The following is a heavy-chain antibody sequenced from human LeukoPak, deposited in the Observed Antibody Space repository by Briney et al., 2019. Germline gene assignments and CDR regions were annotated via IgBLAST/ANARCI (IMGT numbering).Heavy chain of an antibody. V-gene: IGHV5-51*01. CDR3: ARRGRWGSFGVLYYYYYMDV. CDR2: IYPGESDT. CDR1: GYSFTSYW. D-gene: IGHD3-10*01. Sequence: GESLQISYKGSGYSFTSYWIGWVRQMPGKGLEWMGIIYPGESDTRYSPSFQGQVTISADKSISTAYLQWSSLKASDTAMYYCARRGRWGSFGVLYYYYYMDVWGKGTTVTVSS. J-gene: IGHJ6*03.